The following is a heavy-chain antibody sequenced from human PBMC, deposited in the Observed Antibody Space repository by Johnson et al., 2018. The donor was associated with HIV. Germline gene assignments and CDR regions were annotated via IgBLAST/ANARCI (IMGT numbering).Heavy chain of an antibody. Sequence: VQLVESGGGLVQPGGSLRMSCVASGFTFDDYAMHWVRQAPGKGLEWVSYISSSGSTIYYADSVKGRFTISRDNSKNTLYLQMNSLRAEDTAVYYCANGWFSGAFDIWGQGTMVTVSS. V-gene: IGHV3-23*04. CDR2: ISSSGSTI. CDR1: GFTFDDYA. J-gene: IGHJ3*02. D-gene: IGHD3-10*01. CDR3: ANGWFSGAFDI.